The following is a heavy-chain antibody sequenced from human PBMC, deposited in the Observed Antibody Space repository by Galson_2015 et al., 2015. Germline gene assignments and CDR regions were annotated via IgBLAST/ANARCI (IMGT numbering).Heavy chain of an antibody. Sequence: SLRLSCAASGFAFISCGMHWVRQAPDNRLEGVAVIWYDGSNKYYADSVKGRFTIARVNSRNTLYWQLNSVRAEDTAGYYCARDFDIWGQGTMVTVSS. J-gene: IGHJ3*02. CDR3: ARDFDI. V-gene: IGHV3-33*01. CDR2: IWYDGSNK. CDR1: GFAFISCG.